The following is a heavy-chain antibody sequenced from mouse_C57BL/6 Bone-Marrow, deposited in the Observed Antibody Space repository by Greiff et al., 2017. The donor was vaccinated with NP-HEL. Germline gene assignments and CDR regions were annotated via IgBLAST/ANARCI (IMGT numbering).Heavy chain of an antibody. CDR1: GYTFTSYW. J-gene: IGHJ2*01. V-gene: IGHV1-55*01. Sequence: VQLQQPGAELVKPGASVKMSCKASGYTFTSYWITWVKQRPGQGLEWIGDIYPGSGSTNYNEKFKSKATLTVDTSSSTAYMQLSSLTSEDSAVYYCARSLYYYGSSYRDYWGQGTTLTVSS. CDR2: IYPGSGST. CDR3: ARSLYYYGSSYRDY. D-gene: IGHD1-1*01.